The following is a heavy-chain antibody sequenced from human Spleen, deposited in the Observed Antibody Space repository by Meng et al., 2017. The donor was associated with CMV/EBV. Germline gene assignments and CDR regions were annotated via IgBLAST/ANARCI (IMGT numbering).Heavy chain of an antibody. Sequence: SETLSLTCTVSGGSISSYYWSWIRQPPGKGLEWIGYIYYSGSTNYNPSLKSRVTISVDTSKNQFSLKLSSVTAADTAVYYCARLATGAFDIWGQGTMVTVSS. J-gene: IGHJ3*02. CDR1: GGSISSYY. CDR2: IYYSGST. V-gene: IGHV4-59*01. CDR3: ARLATGAFDI. D-gene: IGHD3-10*01.